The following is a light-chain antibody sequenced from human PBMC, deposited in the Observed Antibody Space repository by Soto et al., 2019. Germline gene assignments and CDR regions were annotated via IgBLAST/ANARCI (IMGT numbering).Light chain of an antibody. Sequence: QSVLTQPPSVSGAPRQRVTISCSGSSSNIGNNAVNWYQQLPGKAPKLLIYYEDLLPSGVSDRFSASQSGTSASLAISGLQSEDEADYYCAAWDDSLNGWVFGGGTKVTVL. J-gene: IGLJ3*02. CDR1: SSNIGNNA. CDR3: AAWDDSLNGWV. V-gene: IGLV1-36*01. CDR2: YED.